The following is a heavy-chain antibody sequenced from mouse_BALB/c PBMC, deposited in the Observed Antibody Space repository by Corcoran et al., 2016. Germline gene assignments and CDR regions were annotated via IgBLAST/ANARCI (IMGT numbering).Heavy chain of an antibody. Sequence: EVQLQQSGAELVKPGASVKLSCTASGFNIKDTYMHWVKQRPEQGLEWIGRIDPANGNTKYDPQFQGKATITADTSSTTVYLQLSRLTSEDTSFYDCARWDWDLDGWGAGITVTSSA. CDR3: ARWDWDLDG. CDR1: GFNIKDTY. J-gene: IGHJ1*01. V-gene: IGHV14-3*02. CDR2: IDPANGNT.